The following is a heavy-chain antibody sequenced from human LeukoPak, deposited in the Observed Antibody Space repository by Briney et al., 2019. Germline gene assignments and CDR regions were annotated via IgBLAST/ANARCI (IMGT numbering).Heavy chain of an antibody. Sequence: GGSLRLSCAASGFTFSSYAMHWVRQAPGKGLEWVAVISYDGSNKYYADSVKGRFTISRDNSKNTLYLQMNSLRAEDTAVYYCARGLLYDFWSGYPYYYYYYGMDVWGQGTTVTVSS. J-gene: IGHJ6*02. CDR3: ARGLLYDFWSGYPYYYYYYGMDV. V-gene: IGHV3-30*04. D-gene: IGHD3-3*01. CDR2: ISYDGSNK. CDR1: GFTFSSYA.